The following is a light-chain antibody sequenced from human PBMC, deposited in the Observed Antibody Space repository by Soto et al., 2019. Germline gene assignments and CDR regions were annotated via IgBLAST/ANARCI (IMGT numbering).Light chain of an antibody. J-gene: IGKJ1*01. CDR2: DAS. CDR1: QSIGTW. Sequence: IQVTHSPSTLSASVGYRFTITWGSSQSIGTWLAWYQQKPGKAPKLLIFDASTLESGVPSRFSGSGSGTDFTLTISSLQPEDFATYFCPKLNAYPPWTFGQGTKVDIK. CDR3: PKLNAYPPWT. V-gene: IGKV1-5*01.